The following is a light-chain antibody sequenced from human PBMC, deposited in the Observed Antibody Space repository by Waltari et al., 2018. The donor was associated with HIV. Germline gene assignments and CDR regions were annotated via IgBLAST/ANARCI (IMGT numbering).Light chain of an antibody. Sequence: EVVLTQSPGTLSASPGERVTLSCRASQTLSVKYVAWYQHKPGQAPRLLIYGAFSRATGIPDRFSASGSGTNFTLTISGLEPEDFAIYYCQQYGNLTPVTFGQGTRLESK. CDR2: GAF. V-gene: IGKV3-20*01. J-gene: IGKJ5*01. CDR3: QQYGNLTPVT. CDR1: QTLSVKY.